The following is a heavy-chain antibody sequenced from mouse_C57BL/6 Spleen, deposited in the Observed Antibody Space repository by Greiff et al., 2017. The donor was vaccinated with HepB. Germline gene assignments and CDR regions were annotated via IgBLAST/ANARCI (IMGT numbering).Heavy chain of an antibody. V-gene: IGHV7-3*01. CDR1: GFTFTDYY. D-gene: IGHD1-1*01. Sequence: EVKLVESGGGLVQPGGSLSLSCAASGFTFTDYYMSWVRQPPGKALEWLGFIRNKANGYTTEYSASVKGRFTISRDNSQSILYLQMNALRAEDSATYYCARQYYGSSYWYFDVWGTGTTVTVSS. CDR2: IRNKANGYTT. CDR3: ARQYYGSSYWYFDV. J-gene: IGHJ1*03.